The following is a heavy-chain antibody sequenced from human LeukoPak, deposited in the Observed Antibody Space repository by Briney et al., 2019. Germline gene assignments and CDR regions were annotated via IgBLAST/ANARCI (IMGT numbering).Heavy chain of an antibody. CDR2: ISGSGGST. D-gene: IGHD6-19*01. J-gene: IGHJ6*03. CDR3: ANGAVAGYYYYYYMDV. Sequence: GGSLRLSCAASGFTFSSYAMSWVRQAPGKGLEWVSAISGSGGSTYYADSVKGRFTISRDNSKNTLYLQMNSLRAEDTAVYYCANGAVAGYYYYYYMDVWGKGTTVTVSS. CDR1: GFTFSSYA. V-gene: IGHV3-23*01.